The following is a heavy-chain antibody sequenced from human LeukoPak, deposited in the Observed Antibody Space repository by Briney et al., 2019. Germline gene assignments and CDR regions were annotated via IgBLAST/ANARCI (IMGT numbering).Heavy chain of an antibody. Sequence: ASVKVSCMASGYTFTSFYIHWVRQAPGQGLEWMGVINQSDGSTNFLQKFQGRVTMTRDMSTSIVYMELSRLRSEDTAVYYCARDIVIVPAAISGIRDYYYYYMDVWGKGTTVTVSS. CDR3: ARDIVIVPAAISGIRDYYYYYMDV. V-gene: IGHV1-46*01. CDR1: GYTFTSFY. CDR2: INQSDGST. D-gene: IGHD2-2*01. J-gene: IGHJ6*03.